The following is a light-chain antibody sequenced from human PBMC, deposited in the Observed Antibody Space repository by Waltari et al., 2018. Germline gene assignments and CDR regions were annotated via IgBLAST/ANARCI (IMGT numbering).Light chain of an antibody. CDR2: DAS. V-gene: IGKV1-33*01. CDR1: QDIKKS. J-gene: IGKJ4*01. CDR3: QQYRSVPLT. Sequence: DIHMTQSPSSLSAPVGDRVTITCQASQDIKKSLNWFHQKPGKAPKVLIFDASNSQTGAPSRFSGSGSGTDFTLTISSLQPEDMGTYYCQQYRSVPLTFGGGTKVEIK.